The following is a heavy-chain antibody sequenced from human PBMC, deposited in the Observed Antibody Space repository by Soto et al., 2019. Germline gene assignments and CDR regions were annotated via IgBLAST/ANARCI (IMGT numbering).Heavy chain of an antibody. Sequence: GGSLRLSCAASGFTFSSYDMHWVRQATGKGLEWVSAIGTAGDTYYPGSVKGRFTISRENAKNSLYLQMNSLRAGDTAVYYCARGALYYYYMDVCGKGTTVTVSS. CDR1: GFTFSSYD. CDR2: IGTAGDT. V-gene: IGHV3-13*01. J-gene: IGHJ6*03. CDR3: ARGALYYYYMDV.